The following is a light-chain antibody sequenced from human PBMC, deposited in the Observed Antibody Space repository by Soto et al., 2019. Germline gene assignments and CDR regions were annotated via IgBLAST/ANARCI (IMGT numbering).Light chain of an antibody. CDR1: QDTDNY. J-gene: IGKJ2*01. CDR2: DTS. Sequence: DIQMTQSPSSLSASVGDRVSISCQANQDTDNYLNWYHQKPGKAPRLVIYDTSTLEIGVPSRFGGSRSGTKFTFTISGLQPEDVGTYYCQQYNKVPYPFGQGTKVEMK. V-gene: IGKV1-33*01. CDR3: QQYNKVPYP.